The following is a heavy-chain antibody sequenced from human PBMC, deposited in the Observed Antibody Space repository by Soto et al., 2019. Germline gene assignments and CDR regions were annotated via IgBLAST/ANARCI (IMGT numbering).Heavy chain of an antibody. CDR1: GGSISSSNYY. J-gene: IGHJ6*04. D-gene: IGHD3-3*02. V-gene: IGHV4-39*01. CDR2: IYYSGST. Sequence: SETLSLTCTVSGGSISSSNYYWAWIRQSPGKGLEWIASIYYSGSTYYNPSLKSRVTISADTSKNQFSLKLSSVTAADTAIYYCTRHSTHLSVDDWGNGNTVTVSS. CDR3: TRHSTHLSVDD.